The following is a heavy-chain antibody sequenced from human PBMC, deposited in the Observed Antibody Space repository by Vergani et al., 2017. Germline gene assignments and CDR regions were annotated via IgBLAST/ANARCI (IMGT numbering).Heavy chain of an antibody. CDR3: AKDVPGIGANAFDI. Sequence: VQLVESGGGLVQPGGSLRLSCAASGFTFSSYAMHWVRQAPGKGLEWVAVISYDGSNKYYADSVKGRFTISRDNSKNTLYLQMNSLRAEDTAVYYCAKDVPGIGANAFDIWGQGTMVTVSS. J-gene: IGHJ3*02. CDR2: ISYDGSNK. D-gene: IGHD3-16*01. CDR1: GFTFSSYA. V-gene: IGHV3-30-3*01.